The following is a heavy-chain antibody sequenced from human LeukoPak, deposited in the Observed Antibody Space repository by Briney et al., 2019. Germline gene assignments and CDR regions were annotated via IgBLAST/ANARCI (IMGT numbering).Heavy chain of an antibody. CDR3: AKDIRPYYDSSADAFDI. CDR1: GFTFSSYA. D-gene: IGHD3-22*01. Sequence: GSLRLSCAASGFTFSSYAMSWVRQAPGKGLEWVSAISGSGGSTYYADSVKGRFTISRDNSKNTLYLQMNSLRAEDTALYYCAKDIRPYYDSSADAFDIWGQGTMVTVSS. J-gene: IGHJ3*02. CDR2: ISGSGGST. V-gene: IGHV3-23*01.